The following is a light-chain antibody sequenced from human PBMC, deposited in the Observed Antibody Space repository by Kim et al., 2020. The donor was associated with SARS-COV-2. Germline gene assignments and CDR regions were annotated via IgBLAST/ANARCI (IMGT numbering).Light chain of an antibody. CDR3: QTWGTGILV. CDR2: LNSDGSH. J-gene: IGLJ3*02. CDR1: SGHSKYA. Sequence: AVKLACTPSSGHSKYAIAWHQQQPEKGPRYLMKLNSDGSHSKGDGIADRFSGSSSGAERYLTISSLQSEDEADYYCQTWGTGILVFGGGTQLTVL. V-gene: IGLV4-69*01.